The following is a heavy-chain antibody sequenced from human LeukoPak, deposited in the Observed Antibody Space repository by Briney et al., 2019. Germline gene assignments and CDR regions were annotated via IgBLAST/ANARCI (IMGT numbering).Heavy chain of an antibody. CDR3: ATEKKDYDANWFDP. D-gene: IGHD3-3*01. CDR2: FDPEDGET. J-gene: IGHJ5*02. Sequence: ASVKVSCKVSGYTLTELSMHWVRQAPGKGLGWMGGFDPEDGETIYAQKFQGRVTMTEDTSTDTAYMELSSLRSEDTAVYYCATEKKDYDANWFDPWGQGTLVTVSS. CDR1: GYTLTELS. V-gene: IGHV1-24*01.